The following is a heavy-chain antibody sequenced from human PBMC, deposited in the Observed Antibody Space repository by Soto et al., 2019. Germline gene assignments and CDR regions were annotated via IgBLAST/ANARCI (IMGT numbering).Heavy chain of an antibody. V-gene: IGHV3-23*01. CDR2: ISGSGGST. CDR1: GFTFSSYA. CDR3: AKDYGSWSYYPDYYYGMDV. J-gene: IGHJ6*02. D-gene: IGHD3-10*01. Sequence: GGSLRLSCAASGFTFSSYAMSWVRQAPGKGLEWVSAISGSGGSTYYADSVKGRFTISRDNSKNTLYLQMNSLRAEDTAVYYCAKDYGSWSYYPDYYYGMDVWGQGTTVTVSS.